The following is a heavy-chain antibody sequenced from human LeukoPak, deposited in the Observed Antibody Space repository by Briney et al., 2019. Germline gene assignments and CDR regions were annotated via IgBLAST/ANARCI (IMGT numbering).Heavy chain of an antibody. V-gene: IGHV4-4*02. J-gene: IGHJ5*02. CDR2: IYHSGSA. D-gene: IGHD1-26*01. CDR1: GGSISSSNW. CDR3: ARIPSGSFGIFDN. Sequence: SETPSLTCAVSGGSISSSNWWSWVRQPPGKGLEWIGEIYHSGSANQNPSLKSRVSMSLDKSKNQFSLRLTSVTAADTAVYYCARIPSGSFGIFDNCGQGTLVTVSS.